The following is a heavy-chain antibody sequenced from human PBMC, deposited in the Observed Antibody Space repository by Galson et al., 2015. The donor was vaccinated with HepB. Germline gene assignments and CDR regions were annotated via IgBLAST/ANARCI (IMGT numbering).Heavy chain of an antibody. J-gene: IGHJ4*02. CDR2: IYSGGGI. CDR3: ARDSDLGYGYGVSLGY. D-gene: IGHD5-18*01. Sequence: SLRLSCAASGFTVSSNYMSWVRQSPGKGLEWVSVIYSGGGIYYADSVKGRFTISRDNSKNTLYLQMNSLRAEDTAVYFCARDSDLGYGYGVSLGYWGQGTLVTVSS. V-gene: IGHV3-53*01. CDR1: GFTVSSNY.